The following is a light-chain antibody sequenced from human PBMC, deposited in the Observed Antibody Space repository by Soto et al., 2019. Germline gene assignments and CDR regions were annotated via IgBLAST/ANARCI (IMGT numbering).Light chain of an antibody. CDR1: QGISRY. J-gene: IGKJ4*01. CDR3: QQYYSDPLLT. Sequence: AIRMTQSPSSLSASTGDRVTITCRASQGISRYLAWYQQKPGKAPKLLIYAASTLQSGVPSRFSGSGSGTDFTLTISCLQSEDFATYYCQQYYSDPLLTFGGGTKVEIK. V-gene: IGKV1-8*01. CDR2: AAS.